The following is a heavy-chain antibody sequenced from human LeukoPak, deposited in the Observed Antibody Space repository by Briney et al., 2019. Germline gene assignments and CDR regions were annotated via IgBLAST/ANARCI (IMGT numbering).Heavy chain of an antibody. J-gene: IGHJ3*02. Sequence: GGSLRLSCAASGFTFSSYWMSWVRQAPGKGLEWVSVIYSGGSTYYADSVKGRFTISRDNFKNTLYLQMNSLRAEDTAVYYCAREGYCSGGSCRDAFDIWGQGTMVTVSS. CDR1: GFTFSSYW. V-gene: IGHV3-53*01. D-gene: IGHD2-15*01. CDR3: AREGYCSGGSCRDAFDI. CDR2: IYSGGST.